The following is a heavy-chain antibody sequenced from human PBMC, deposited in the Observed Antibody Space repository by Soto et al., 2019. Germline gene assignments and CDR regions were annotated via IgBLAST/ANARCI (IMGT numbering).Heavy chain of an antibody. D-gene: IGHD2-15*01. CDR2: MSYDETKK. CDR1: GFSFSSYA. J-gene: IGHJ4*02. Sequence: QVQLVESGGGVVQPGGSLRLSCATSGFSFSSYAMHWVPRAPGKGLEWVALMSYDETKKYYADSVKGRFTISRDTSKNTLFLQMNNLRVEDTAVYYCAKDRRDGDFMHILVVDFWGQGALVTVSS. V-gene: IGHV3-30*18. CDR3: AKDRRDGDFMHILVVDF.